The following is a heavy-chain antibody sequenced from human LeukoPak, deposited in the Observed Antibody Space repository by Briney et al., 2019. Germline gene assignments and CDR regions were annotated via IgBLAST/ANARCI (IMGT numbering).Heavy chain of an antibody. CDR3: ARDRLQLWFSDAFDI. CDR2: INPNSGGT. V-gene: IGHV1-2*02. J-gene: IGHJ3*02. CDR1: GYTFTGYY. Sequence: ASVNVSFMASGYTFTGYYMHWVRQAPGQGLEWMGWINPNSGGTNYAQKFQGRVTMTRDTSISTAYMELSRLRSDDTAVYYCARDRLQLWFSDAFDIWGQGTMVTVSS. D-gene: IGHD5-18*01.